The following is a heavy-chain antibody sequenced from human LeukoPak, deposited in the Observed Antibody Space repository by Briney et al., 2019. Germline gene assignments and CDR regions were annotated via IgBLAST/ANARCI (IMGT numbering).Heavy chain of an antibody. D-gene: IGHD3-22*01. CDR1: GGSISSGSYY. CDR3: ARGPSGSLFDY. V-gene: IGHV4-61*02. J-gene: IGHJ4*02. Sequence: PSQTLSLTCTVSGGSISSGSYYWSWIRQPAGKGLEWIGRIYTSGSTNYNPSLKSRVTISVDTSKNQFSLKLSSVTAADTAVYYCARGPSGSLFDYWGQGTLVTVSS. CDR2: IYTSGST.